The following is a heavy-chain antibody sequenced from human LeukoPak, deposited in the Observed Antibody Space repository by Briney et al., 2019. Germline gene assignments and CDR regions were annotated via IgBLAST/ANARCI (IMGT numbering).Heavy chain of an antibody. Sequence: SETLSLTCAVSGYSISSGYYWGSIRQPPGKGLEWIGSMYHSGSTYYNPSLKSRVPISVDTSKNQFSLKLSSVTAADTAVYYCARRLDSYSFDYWGQGTLVTVSS. D-gene: IGHD2-21*02. CDR2: MYHSGST. V-gene: IGHV4-38-2*01. CDR3: ARRLDSYSFDY. J-gene: IGHJ4*02. CDR1: GYSISSGYY.